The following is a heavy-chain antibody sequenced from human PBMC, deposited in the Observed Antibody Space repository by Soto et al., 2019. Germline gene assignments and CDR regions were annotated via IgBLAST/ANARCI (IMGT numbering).Heavy chain of an antibody. CDR3: VRDGIGGTPFRGYLDY. CDR1: ESIFTGYG. CDR2: IRYDGSNK. J-gene: IGHJ4*02. D-gene: IGHD2-15*01. Sequence: QVQLVESGGGVVQPGGSLRLSCVVSESIFTGYGMHWVRQAPGKGLDWVAVIRYDGSNKYYADSVKGRFTISRANSRNTLFRRMDSLRDEDTAVYYCVRDGIGGTPFRGYLDYWGQGVLVTVSS. V-gene: IGHV3-33*01.